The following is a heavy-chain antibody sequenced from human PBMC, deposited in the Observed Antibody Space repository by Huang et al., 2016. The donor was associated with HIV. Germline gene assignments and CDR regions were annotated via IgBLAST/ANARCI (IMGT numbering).Heavy chain of an antibody. CDR1: GYTFINYY. J-gene: IGHJ4*02. V-gene: IGHV1-46*03. D-gene: IGHD6-13*01. CDR2: ISPTNGHT. CDR3: TRGHIAAPGTSYFDY. Sequence: QVLLVQSGAEVKKPGASVKVSCKASGYTFINYYIHWLRQVPGQGLEWMGMISPTNGHTNYARNLRGRLTMTRDTSTSTVYMELSSLTSEDTAIYYCTRGHIAAPGTSYFDYWGQGVLVTVSS.